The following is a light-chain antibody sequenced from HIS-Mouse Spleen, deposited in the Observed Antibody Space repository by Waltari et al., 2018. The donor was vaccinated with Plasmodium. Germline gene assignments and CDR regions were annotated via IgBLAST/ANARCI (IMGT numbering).Light chain of an antibody. V-gene: IGKV1-39*01. CDR3: QQSYSTPT. Sequence: DIQMTQSPSSLSASVGDRVTITCRASQSISSYLNWYQQKPGKAPKLLIYAASSLQSGVPSRFSGSGSGTEFTLTISSLQPEDFATYYCQQSYSTPTFGQGTKLESK. CDR2: AAS. CDR1: QSISSY. J-gene: IGKJ2*01.